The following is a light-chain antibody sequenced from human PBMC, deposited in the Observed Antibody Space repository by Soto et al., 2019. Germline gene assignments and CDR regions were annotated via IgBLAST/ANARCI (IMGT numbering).Light chain of an antibody. CDR1: RSSSDW. CDR3: LQYSSHSWT. V-gene: IGKV1-5*01. J-gene: IGKJ1*01. Sequence: DIQMTQSPSSLCPSVGDRVTLTCRASRSSSDWLAWYQQKPGNAPELLIFDASNLKSGVSSRFSGSGSGTEFTLPIRRRQPDDVATYYCLQYSSHSWTLGQGTKVDTK. CDR2: DAS.